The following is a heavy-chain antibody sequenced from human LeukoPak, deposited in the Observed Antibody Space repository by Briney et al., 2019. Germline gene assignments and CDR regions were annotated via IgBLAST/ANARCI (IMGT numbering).Heavy chain of an antibody. CDR2: IFPSGKT. V-gene: IGHV4-4*07. Sequence: SETLSLTCSVPGDSMRSYYWNWIRQPAGKGLQWIGRIFPSGKTSYNPPLKSRVTMSVDTSKSQFSLTLSSVTAADTAVYFCARGREYGYYFDYWGQGTLVSVSS. CDR1: GDSMRSYY. J-gene: IGHJ4*01. D-gene: IGHD3-10*01. CDR3: ARGREYGYYFDY.